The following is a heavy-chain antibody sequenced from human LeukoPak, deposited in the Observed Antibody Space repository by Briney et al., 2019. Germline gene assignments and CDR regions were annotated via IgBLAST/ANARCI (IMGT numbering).Heavy chain of an antibody. V-gene: IGHV1-2*02. CDR2: INPNSGDT. CDR3: ARASIAVGSYYFDY. CDR1: GYTVTGYY. J-gene: IGHJ4*02. Sequence: ASVTVSCKASGYTVTGYYMHWVRQAPGQGREWMGWINPNSGDTNYAQKFQGRVTMTRDTSISTAYMELSSLRSDDTAVYDCARASIAVGSYYFDYWGQGTLVTVSS. D-gene: IGHD6-19*01.